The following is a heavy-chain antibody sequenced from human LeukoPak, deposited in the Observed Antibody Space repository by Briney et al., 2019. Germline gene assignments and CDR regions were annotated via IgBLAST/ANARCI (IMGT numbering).Heavy chain of an antibody. Sequence: SETLSLTCTVSGGSISSYYWSWIRQPPGKGLEWIGYIYYSGSTNYNPSLKSRVTISVDTSKNQFSLKLSSVTAADTAVYYCARGPYYFGSGTDYNRFNVVYWGQGILVTVSS. V-gene: IGHV4-59*12. J-gene: IGHJ4*02. CDR3: ARGPYYFGSGTDYNRFNVVY. CDR2: IYYSGST. CDR1: GGSISSYY. D-gene: IGHD3-10*01.